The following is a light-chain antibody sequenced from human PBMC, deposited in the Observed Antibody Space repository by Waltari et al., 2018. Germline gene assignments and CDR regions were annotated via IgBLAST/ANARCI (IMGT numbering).Light chain of an antibody. Sequence: DIVMTQSPDSLAVSLGERATFNCKSSQSVLYSSNNKNYLAWYQQKPGQPPKLLSDGASTRESGVRDRFSGSLQAEDVAVYYCQQYLTSSWTFGQGTKVEIK. CDR1: QSVLYSSNNKNY. CDR3: QQYLTSSWT. CDR2: GAS. V-gene: IGKV4-1*01. J-gene: IGKJ1*01.